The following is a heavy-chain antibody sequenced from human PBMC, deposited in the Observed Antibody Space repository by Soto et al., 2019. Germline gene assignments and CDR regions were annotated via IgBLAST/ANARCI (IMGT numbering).Heavy chain of an antibody. J-gene: IGHJ5*02. CDR2: ISGSGGST. CDR1: GFTFSSYA. V-gene: IGHV3-23*01. D-gene: IGHD2-2*01. Sequence: GGSLRLSCAASGFTFSSYAMSWVRQAPGKGLEWVSAISGSGGSTYYADSVKGRFTISRDNSKNTLYLQMNSLRAEDTAVYYCAKDGVTRVVPAAYFGSSSDYGDYVSGNWFDPWGQGTLVTVSS. CDR3: AKDGVTRVVPAAYFGSSSDYGDYVSGNWFDP.